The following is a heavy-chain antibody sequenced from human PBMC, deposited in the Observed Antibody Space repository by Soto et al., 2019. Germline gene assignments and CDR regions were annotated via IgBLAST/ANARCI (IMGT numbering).Heavy chain of an antibody. D-gene: IGHD3-10*01. CDR1: GYTFTSYG. CDR2: ISAYNGNT. CDR3: AREEYYYGSGSYVG. J-gene: IGHJ4*02. V-gene: IGHV1-18*01. Sequence: ASVKVSCKASGYTFTSYGISWVRQAPGQGLEWMGWISAYNGNTNYAQKLQGRVTMTTDTSTSTAYMELRSLRSDDTAVYYCAREEYYYGSGSYVGWGQGTLVTVSS.